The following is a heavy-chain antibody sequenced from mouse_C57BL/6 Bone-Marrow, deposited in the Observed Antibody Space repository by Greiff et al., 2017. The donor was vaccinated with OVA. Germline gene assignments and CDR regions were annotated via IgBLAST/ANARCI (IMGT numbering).Heavy chain of an antibody. V-gene: IGHV1-81*01. D-gene: IGHD4-1*01. CDR1: GYTFTSYG. Sequence: VKLQESGAELARPGASVKLSCKASGYTFTSYGISWVKQRTGQGLEWIGEIYPRCGNTYYNEKFKGKATLTADKSSSTAYMELRSLTSEDSAVYFCAGGALTGTWGNFDYWGQGTTLTVSS. CDR2: IYPRCGNT. CDR3: AGGALTGTWGNFDY. J-gene: IGHJ2*01.